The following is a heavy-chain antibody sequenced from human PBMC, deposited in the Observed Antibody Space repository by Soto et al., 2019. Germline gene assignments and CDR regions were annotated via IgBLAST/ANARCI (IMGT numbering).Heavy chain of an antibody. D-gene: IGHD6-19*01. V-gene: IGHV1-2*04. CDR2: INPNSGGT. CDR1: GYTFTSYG. CDR3: ARDHGSGWAYYFDY. Sequence: ASVKVSCKASGYTFTSYGISWVRQAPGQGLEWMGWINPNSGGTNYAQKFQGWVTMTRDTSISTAYMELSRLRSDDTAVYYCARDHGSGWAYYFDYWGQGTLVTVSS. J-gene: IGHJ4*02.